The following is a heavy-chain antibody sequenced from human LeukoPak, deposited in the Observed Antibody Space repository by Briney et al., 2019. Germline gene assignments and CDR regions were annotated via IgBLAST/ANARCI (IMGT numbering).Heavy chain of an antibody. D-gene: IGHD3-22*01. Sequence: GASVKVSCKASGGTFSSYAISWVRQAPGQGLEWVGGIIPIFGTANYAQKFQGRVTITADESTSTAYMELSSLRSEDTAVYYCARGRDSSGYYIAGFDPWGQGTLVAVSS. V-gene: IGHV1-69*01. CDR2: IIPIFGTA. CDR3: ARGRDSSGYYIAGFDP. J-gene: IGHJ5*02. CDR1: GGTFSSYA.